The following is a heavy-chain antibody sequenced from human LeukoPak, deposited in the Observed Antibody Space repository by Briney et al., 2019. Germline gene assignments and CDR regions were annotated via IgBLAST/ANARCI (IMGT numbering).Heavy chain of an antibody. CDR1: GGSISNYH. D-gene: IGHD2-21*02. CDR3: ARRVYCGGDCSSYFDY. CDR2: IYDSGSS. V-gene: IGHV4-59*08. J-gene: IGHJ4*02. Sequence: SETLFLTCTVPGGSISNYHWSWIRQPPGKGLEWIGYIYDSGSSKYNPSLKSRVTISVDTSKSQFSLKLSSVTAADTAVYYCARRVYCGGDCSSYFDYWGQGTLVTVSS.